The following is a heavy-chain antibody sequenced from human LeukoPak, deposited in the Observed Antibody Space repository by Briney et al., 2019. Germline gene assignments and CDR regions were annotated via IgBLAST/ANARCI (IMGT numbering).Heavy chain of an antibody. CDR1: GGSYSGYY. D-gene: IGHD3-22*01. CDR3: ARGLNYYDSSGYA. J-gene: IGHJ5*02. CDR2: INHSGST. V-gene: IGHV4-34*01. Sequence: PSETLSLTYAVYGGSYSGYYWSWLRQPPGKGLDCIGEINHSGSTNYSPSLTSRVTISVDTSKNQFSLKLSSVNAADTSVDYCARGLNYYDSSGYAWGQGTLVTVSS.